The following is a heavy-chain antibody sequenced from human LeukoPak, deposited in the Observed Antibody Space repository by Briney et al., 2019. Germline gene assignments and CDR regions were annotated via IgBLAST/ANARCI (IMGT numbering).Heavy chain of an antibody. V-gene: IGHV3-30-3*01. CDR1: GFTLSKYP. Sequence: GGSLRLSCAASGFTLSKYPMHWVRQAPGKGLEWVSVVSHDGVNKYYADSVKGRFTISRENSKNTLHLQMNSLRGEDTAVYYCATLHIAATGSHAVDVWGQGTTVTVSS. CDR3: ATLHIAATGSHAVDV. J-gene: IGHJ6*02. D-gene: IGHD6-13*01. CDR2: VSHDGVNK.